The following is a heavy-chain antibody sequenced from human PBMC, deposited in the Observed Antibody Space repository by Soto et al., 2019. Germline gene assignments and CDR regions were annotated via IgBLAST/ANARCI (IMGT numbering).Heavy chain of an antibody. CDR1: GGSITSSGYY. CDR3: ARGGGSTKVDY. D-gene: IGHD2-2*01. V-gene: IGHV4-31*03. J-gene: IGHJ4*02. Sequence: QVQLQESGPGLVKPSQTLSLTCTVSGGSITSSGYYWSWIRQHPGEGLEWIGFTSNSGSTSYNPSLKSRVTISVDTSSNQFSLNLKSVPAVDTAVYYCARGGGSTKVDYWGQGTLVTVSP. CDR2: TSNSGST.